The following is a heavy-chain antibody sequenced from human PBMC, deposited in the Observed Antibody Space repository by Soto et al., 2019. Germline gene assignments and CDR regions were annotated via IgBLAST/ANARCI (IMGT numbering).Heavy chain of an antibody. V-gene: IGHV3-33*01. J-gene: IGHJ4*02. CDR2: IWYDGSNK. D-gene: IGHD6-19*01. Sequence: QVQLVESGGGVVQPGRTLRLSCAASGFTFSSYGMHWVRQAPGKGLEWVAVIWYDGSNKYYADSVKGRFTISRDNSKNTLYLQSNSLRAEDTAVYYCARHVGSGCDYWGRGSLVTVSS. CDR1: GFTFSSYG. CDR3: ARHVGSGCDY.